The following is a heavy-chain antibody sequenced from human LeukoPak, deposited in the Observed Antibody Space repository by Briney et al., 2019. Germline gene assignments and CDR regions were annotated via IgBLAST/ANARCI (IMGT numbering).Heavy chain of an antibody. D-gene: IGHD6-6*01. CDR3: AKGSAAARPYYFDY. CDR2: IRGDGGST. CDR1: GFTFSSYA. V-gene: IGHV3-23*01. Sequence: GGSLRLSCAASGFTFSSYAMSWVRQAPGWGLEWVSAIRGDGGSTYYADSVKGRFTISRDNSKNTLHPQMNSLRAEDTAVYYCAKGSAAARPYYFDYWGQGTLVTVSS. J-gene: IGHJ4*02.